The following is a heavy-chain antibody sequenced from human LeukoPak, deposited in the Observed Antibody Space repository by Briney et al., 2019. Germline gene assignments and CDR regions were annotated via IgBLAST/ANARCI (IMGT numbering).Heavy chain of an antibody. V-gene: IGHV3-23*01. D-gene: IGHD3-10*01. Sequence: GGSLRLSCTASGFTFSSYPMYWVRQAPGKGLEWVSAISGDGKSTYYAESMKGRFTLSRNNSKDTLYLQMNSLRAEDTAVYYCASSRVYGSHDYWGQGTLVTVSS. CDR2: ISGDGKST. CDR1: GFTFSSYP. CDR3: ASSRVYGSHDY. J-gene: IGHJ4*02.